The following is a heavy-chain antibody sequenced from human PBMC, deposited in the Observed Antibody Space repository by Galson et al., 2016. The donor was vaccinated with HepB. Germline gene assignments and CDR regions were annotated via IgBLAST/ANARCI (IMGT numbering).Heavy chain of an antibody. CDR3: GRHVIDGYPHYFDF. D-gene: IGHD5-24*01. CDR1: GGSISSSHYF. J-gene: IGHJ4*02. Sequence: ETLSLTCTVSGGSISSSHYFWGWIRQPPGKGLEWIGSMYYSGGAYYNSSLKSRVTISVDTSKNQFSLKLSSVTAADTAVYYCGRHVIDGYPHYFDFWAQGTLVTVSS. CDR2: MYYSGGA. V-gene: IGHV4-39*01.